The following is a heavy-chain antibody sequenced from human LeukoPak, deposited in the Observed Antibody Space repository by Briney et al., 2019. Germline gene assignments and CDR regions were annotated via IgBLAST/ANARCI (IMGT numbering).Heavy chain of an antibody. D-gene: IGHD3-22*01. CDR3: TTSNDSSGYPDY. Sequence: GGSLRLSCAASGFTFSSYSMNWVRQAPGKGLEWVGRIKSKTDGGTTDYAAPVKGRFTISRDDSKNTLYLQMNSLKTEDTAVYYCTTSNDSSGYPDYWGQGTLVTVSS. CDR1: GFTFSSYS. J-gene: IGHJ4*02. CDR2: IKSKTDGGTT. V-gene: IGHV3-15*01.